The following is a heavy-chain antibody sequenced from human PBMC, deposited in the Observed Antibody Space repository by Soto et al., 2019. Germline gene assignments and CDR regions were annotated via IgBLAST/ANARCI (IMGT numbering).Heavy chain of an antibody. CDR2: TRNKANSYTT. Sequence: EVQLVESGGGLVQPGGSLRLSCAASGFTFSDHYMDWVRQAPGKGLEWVGRTRNKANSYTTEYAASVKGRFTISRDDSKNSLYLQMNSLKTGDTAVYYCARALGYWGQGTLVTVSS. D-gene: IGHD3-16*01. CDR1: GFTFSDHY. CDR3: ARALGY. J-gene: IGHJ4*02. V-gene: IGHV3-72*01.